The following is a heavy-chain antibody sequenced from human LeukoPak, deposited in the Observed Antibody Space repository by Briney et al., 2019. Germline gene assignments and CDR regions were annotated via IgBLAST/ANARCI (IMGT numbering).Heavy chain of an antibody. V-gene: IGHV3-7*01. Sequence: PGGSLRLSCAASGFMFSTYWMTWVRQAPGKGLEWVANIKRDGSAINYADSVKGRFIISRDNAKNSLYLQMNSLRAEDTAVYYCARGGYYGSGSYYASPQHYGMDVWGQGTTVTVSS. CDR3: ARGGYYGSGSYYASPQHYGMDV. J-gene: IGHJ6*02. D-gene: IGHD3-10*01. CDR1: GFMFSTYW. CDR2: IKRDGSAI.